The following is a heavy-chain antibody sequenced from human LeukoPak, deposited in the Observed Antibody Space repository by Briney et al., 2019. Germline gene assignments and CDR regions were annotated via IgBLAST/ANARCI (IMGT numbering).Heavy chain of an antibody. J-gene: IGHJ4*02. CDR3: AKGDVLRYFDWLLYDY. Sequence: GRSLGLSCAASGFTFSSYGMHWVRQAPGKGLEWVAVISYDGSNKYYADSVKGRFTISRDNSKNTLYLQMNSLRAEDTAVYYCAKGDVLRYFDWLLYDYWGQGTLVTVSS. V-gene: IGHV3-30*18. CDR2: ISYDGSNK. CDR1: GFTFSSYG. D-gene: IGHD3-9*01.